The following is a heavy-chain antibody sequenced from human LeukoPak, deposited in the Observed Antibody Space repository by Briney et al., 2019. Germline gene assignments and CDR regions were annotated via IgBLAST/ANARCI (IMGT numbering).Heavy chain of an antibody. CDR1: GGSISSGDYY. CDR2: IYYSGST. Sequence: PSGTLSLTCTVSGGSISSGDYYWNWIRQHPGKGLEWIGYIYYSGSTYYNPSLKSRVTISVDTSKNQFSLKLSSVTAADTAVYYCARDLLYYDTCAYYPPGAFDIWGQGRMVTVSS. V-gene: IGHV4-31*03. CDR3: ARDLLYYDTCAYYPPGAFDI. J-gene: IGHJ3*02. D-gene: IGHD3-22*01.